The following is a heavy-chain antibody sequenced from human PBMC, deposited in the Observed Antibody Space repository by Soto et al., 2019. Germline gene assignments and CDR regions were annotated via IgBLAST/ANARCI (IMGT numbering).Heavy chain of an antibody. CDR3: ARKGTSLLSPCMDV. CDR2: IDPSDSYT. J-gene: IGHJ6*02. Sequence: GESLKISCKGSGYSFTSYWISWVHQMPGKGLGLMGRIDPSDSYTNYSPSFQGHVTISADKSISTAYLQWSSLKASDTAMYYCARKGTSLLSPCMDVWGQGTTVTVSS. CDR1: GYSFTSYW. D-gene: IGHD2-2*01. V-gene: IGHV5-10-1*01.